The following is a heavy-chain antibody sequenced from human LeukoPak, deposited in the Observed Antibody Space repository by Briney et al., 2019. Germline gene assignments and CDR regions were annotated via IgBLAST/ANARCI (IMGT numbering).Heavy chain of an antibody. D-gene: IGHD4-17*01. J-gene: IGHJ4*02. Sequence: GGALRLSCAASGFTFSSYSMNWVREAPGKGLEGVSSISSSSSYIYYADSVKGRFTISRDNAKNSLYLQMNSLRAEDTAVYYCARAESTVTREVDYWGQGTLVTVSS. CDR2: ISSSSSYI. CDR1: GFTFSSYS. CDR3: ARAESTVTREVDY. V-gene: IGHV3-21*01.